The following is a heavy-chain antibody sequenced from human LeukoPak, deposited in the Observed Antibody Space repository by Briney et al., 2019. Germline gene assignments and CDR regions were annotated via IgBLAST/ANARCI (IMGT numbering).Heavy chain of an antibody. D-gene: IGHD6-19*01. CDR1: GYSFTSYW. J-gene: IGHJ4*02. Sequence: KISCKGSGYSFTSYWIGWVRQMPGKGLEWMGRIIPILGIANYAQKFQGRVTITADKSTSTAYMELSSLRSEDTAVYYCARGQDVAVAGTSYYFDYWGQGTLVTVSS. V-gene: IGHV1-69*04. CDR3: ARGQDVAVAGTSYYFDY. CDR2: IIPILGIA.